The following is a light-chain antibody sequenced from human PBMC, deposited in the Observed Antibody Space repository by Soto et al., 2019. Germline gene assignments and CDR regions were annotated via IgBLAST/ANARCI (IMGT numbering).Light chain of an antibody. V-gene: IGLV1-40*01. CDR1: SSNIGAGYD. J-gene: IGLJ3*02. Sequence: QSVLTQPPSVSGAPGQRVTISCTGSSSNIGAGYDVHWYQQLPGTAPKLLIYANNNRPSGVPDRFSGSKSGTSASLAISGLQAKDEADYYCCSYAGSSTFGVFGGGTKVTVL. CDR3: CSYAGSSTFGV. CDR2: ANN.